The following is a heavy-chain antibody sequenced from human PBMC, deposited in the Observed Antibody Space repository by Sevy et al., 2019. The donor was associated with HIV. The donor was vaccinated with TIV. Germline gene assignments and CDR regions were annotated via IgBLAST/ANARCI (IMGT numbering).Heavy chain of an antibody. V-gene: IGHV1-2*02. Sequence: ASVKVSCKASGYTFTGYYMHWVRQAPGQGLEWMGWINPNSGGTNYAQKFQGRVTMTRDTSISTAYMGLGRLRSDDTALYYCVRDMELVDEGTQEFYYWGQGTLVTVSS. J-gene: IGHJ4*02. D-gene: IGHD1-7*01. CDR2: INPNSGGT. CDR1: GYTFTGYY. CDR3: VRDMELVDEGTQEFYY.